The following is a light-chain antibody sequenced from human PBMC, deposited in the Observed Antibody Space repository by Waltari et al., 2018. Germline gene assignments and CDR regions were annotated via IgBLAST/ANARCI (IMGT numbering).Light chain of an antibody. J-gene: IGKJ3*01. CDR1: QTVLYSSNNKNY. Sequence: DIVMTQSPDSLAVSRGARATLRRQPSQTVLYSSNNKNYLAWYQQKTGQPPRLLLYWASTRDSGVPARFSGSGSGTDFTLTISSLQAEDAAVYYCQQYFDSPLTFGPGTRVEI. CDR2: WAS. V-gene: IGKV4-1*01. CDR3: QQYFDSPLT.